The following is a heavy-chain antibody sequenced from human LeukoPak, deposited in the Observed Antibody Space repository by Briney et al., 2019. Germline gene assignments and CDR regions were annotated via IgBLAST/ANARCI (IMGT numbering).Heavy chain of an antibody. V-gene: IGHV4-34*01. D-gene: IGHD6-19*01. CDR2: INHSGST. CDR3: ARGMWLFDY. J-gene: IGHJ4*02. Sequence: SETLSLTCAVYGGSFSGYYWSWIRQPPGKGLEWIEEINHSGSTNYNPSLKSRVTISVDTSKNQFSLKLSSVTAADTAVYYCARGMWLFDYWGQGTLVTVSS. CDR1: GGSFSGYY.